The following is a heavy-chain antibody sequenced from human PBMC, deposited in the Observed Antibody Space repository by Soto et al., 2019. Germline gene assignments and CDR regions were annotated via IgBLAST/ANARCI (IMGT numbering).Heavy chain of an antibody. CDR2: IIPIFGTA. CDR3: ARDTRQSIAVAPSPDLQH. D-gene: IGHD6-19*01. Sequence: SVKVSCKASGGTFSSYAISWVRQAPGQGLEWMGGIIPIFGTANYAQKFQGRVTVTADESTSTAYMELSSLRSEDTAVYYCARDTRQSIAVAPSPDLQHWGQGTLVTVSS. J-gene: IGHJ1*01. CDR1: GGTFSSYA. V-gene: IGHV1-69*13.